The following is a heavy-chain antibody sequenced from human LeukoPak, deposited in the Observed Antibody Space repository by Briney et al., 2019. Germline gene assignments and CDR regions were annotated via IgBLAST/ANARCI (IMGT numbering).Heavy chain of an antibody. CDR3: ARYSSSSFIFYMDV. CDR2: INWGDGST. CDR1: GFTFDDYG. V-gene: IGHV3-20*04. D-gene: IGHD6-6*01. J-gene: IGHJ6*03. Sequence: PGGSLRLPCAASGFTFDDYGMMWVRQAQGTGLEWVFGINWGDGSTGYADSVKGRFTISRDNAKNSLYLQMNSLRAEDTALYYCARYSSSSFIFYMDVWGKGTTVTVSS.